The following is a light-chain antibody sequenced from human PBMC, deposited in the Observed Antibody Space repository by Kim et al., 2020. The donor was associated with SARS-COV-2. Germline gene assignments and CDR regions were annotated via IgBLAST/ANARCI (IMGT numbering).Light chain of an antibody. J-gene: IGKJ4*01. V-gene: IGKV3-15*01. Sequence: SPGERVTLSCRASQSVGNNLAWYQQKPGQAPTNLIFGASTRPTGIPARFSGSGSGTDFTLTISSLRPEDSAVYYCQQYNKWPPITFGGGTKVDIK. CDR3: QQYNKWPPIT. CDR1: QSVGNN. CDR2: GAS.